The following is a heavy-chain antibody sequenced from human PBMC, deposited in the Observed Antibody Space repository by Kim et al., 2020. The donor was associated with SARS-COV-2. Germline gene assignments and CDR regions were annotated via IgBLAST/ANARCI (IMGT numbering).Heavy chain of an antibody. CDR1: GYTFTGYY. D-gene: IGHD3-3*01. Sequence: ASVKVSCKASGYTFTGYYMHWVRQAPGQGLEWMGRINPNSGGTNYAQKFQGRVTMTRDTSISTAYMELSRLRSDDTAVYYCARGGRITIFGVAANQGDWFDPWGQGTLVTVSS. CDR3: ARGGRITIFGVAANQGDWFDP. CDR2: INPNSGGT. V-gene: IGHV1-2*06. J-gene: IGHJ5*02.